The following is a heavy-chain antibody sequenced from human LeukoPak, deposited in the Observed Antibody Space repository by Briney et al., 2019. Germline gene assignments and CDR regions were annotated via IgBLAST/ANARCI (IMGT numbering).Heavy chain of an antibody. V-gene: IGHV3-53*01. J-gene: IGHJ4*02. CDR2: IYSGGST. Sequence: PSGGSLRLSCAASGFTVSSNYMSWVRQAPWKGLEWVSVIYSGGSTYYADSVKGRFTISRDNSKNTLYLQMNSLRAEDTAVYYCARDSGQWLAIFEYWGQGTLVTVSS. CDR3: ARDSGQWLAIFEY. CDR1: GFTVSSNY. D-gene: IGHD6-19*01.